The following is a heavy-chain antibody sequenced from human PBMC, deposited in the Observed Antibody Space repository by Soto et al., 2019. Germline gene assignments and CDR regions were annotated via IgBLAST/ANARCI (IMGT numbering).Heavy chain of an antibody. Sequence: QVQLVQSGSEVKKPGSSVKVSCKASGGSFSSNPSSWVRQAPGQGLEWMAGIIPIFATVHYAQKFQGRVTITADESTSTAYMELTSLRSEDMAVYFCARGGRGYSSAPRYYFDYWGQGTLVTVSS. V-gene: IGHV1-69*01. CDR2: IIPIFATV. CDR1: GGSFSSNP. D-gene: IGHD5-18*01. CDR3: ARGGRGYSSAPRYYFDY. J-gene: IGHJ4*02.